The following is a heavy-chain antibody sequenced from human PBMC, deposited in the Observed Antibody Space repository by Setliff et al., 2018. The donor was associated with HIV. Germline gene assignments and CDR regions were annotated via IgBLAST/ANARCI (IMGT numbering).Heavy chain of an antibody. CDR1: GFTFSSYG. Sequence: PGGSLRLSCAASGFTFSSYGMNWVRQAPGKGLEWVAVMSYDGSNKYYADSVKGRFTISRDNSKNTLYLQMNSLRAEDTALYYCARPGYNFWSGKYFQHRGQGTLVTVSS. V-gene: IGHV3-30*03. J-gene: IGHJ1*01. CDR3: ARPGYNFWSGKYFQH. D-gene: IGHD3-3*01. CDR2: MSYDGSNK.